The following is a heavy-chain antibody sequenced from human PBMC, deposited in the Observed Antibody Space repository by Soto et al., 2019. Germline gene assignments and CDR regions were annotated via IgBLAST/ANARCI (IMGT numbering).Heavy chain of an antibody. Sequence: EVQLVESGGVVVQPGGSLRLSCAASGFTFDDYTMHWVRQAPGKGLEWVSLISWDGGSTYYADSVKGRFTISRDNSKNSLYLQMNSLRTEDTALYYCARDSGIGWFDPWGQGTLVTVSS. CDR1: GFTFDDYT. CDR3: ARDSGIGWFDP. V-gene: IGHV3-43*01. CDR2: ISWDGGST. J-gene: IGHJ5*02. D-gene: IGHD1-26*01.